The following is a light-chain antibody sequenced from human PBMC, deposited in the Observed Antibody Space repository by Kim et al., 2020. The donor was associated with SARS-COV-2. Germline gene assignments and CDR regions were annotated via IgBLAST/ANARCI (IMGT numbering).Light chain of an antibody. V-gene: IGKV3D-7*01. CDR1: QSVSSSY. CDR2: GAS. J-gene: IGKJ1*01. Sequence: PGERVTLSCRASQSVSSSYLTWCQQKPGQAPRLLIHGASTWATGIPARFSGSGSGTDFTLTISSLQPEDFAVYYCQQDYDLPWTFGQGTKV. CDR3: QQDYDLPWT.